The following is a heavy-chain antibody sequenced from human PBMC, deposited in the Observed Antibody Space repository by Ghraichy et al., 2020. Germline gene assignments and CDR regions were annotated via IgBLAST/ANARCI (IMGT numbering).Heavy chain of an antibody. CDR2: IIPIFGTA. J-gene: IGHJ6*02. Sequence: KVSCKASGGTFSSYAISWVRQAPGQGLEWMGGIIPIFGTANYAQKFQGRVTITADKSTSTAYMELSSLRSGDTAVYYCARVDCSSTSCYTLTGYYYYGMDVWGQGTTVTVSS. V-gene: IGHV1-69*06. D-gene: IGHD2-2*02. CDR3: ARVDCSSTSCYTLTGYYYYGMDV. CDR1: GGTFSSYA.